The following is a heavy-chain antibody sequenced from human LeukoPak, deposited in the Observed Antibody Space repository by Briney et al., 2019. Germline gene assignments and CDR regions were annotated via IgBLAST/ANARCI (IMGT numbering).Heavy chain of an antibody. J-gene: IGHJ4*02. CDR1: GFTFSNAW. V-gene: IGHV3-15*01. CDR3: TTDSLSGRDYYDSSGFLY. CDR2: IKSKPDGGTT. Sequence: PGGSLRLSCAASGFTFSNAWMSWVRQAPGKGLEWVGRIKSKPDGGTTDYAAPVQGRFTISRDDSTNTLYLQMNSLKAEDTAVYYCTTDSLSGRDYYDSSGFLYWGQGTLVTVSS. D-gene: IGHD3-22*01.